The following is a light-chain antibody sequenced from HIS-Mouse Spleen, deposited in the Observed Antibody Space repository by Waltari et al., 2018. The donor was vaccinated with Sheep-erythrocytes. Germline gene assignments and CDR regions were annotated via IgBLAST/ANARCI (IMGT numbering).Light chain of an antibody. V-gene: IGLV3-10*01. CDR1: ALPKKY. Sequence: SYELTQPPSVSVSPGQTARIPCSGDALPKKYAYWYQQKSGQAPVLVIYEDNKRPSGIPERFSGSSSGTMATLTISGAQVEDDADYYCYSTDSSGNHWVFGGGTELTVL. J-gene: IGLJ3*02. CDR2: EDN. CDR3: YSTDSSGNHWV.